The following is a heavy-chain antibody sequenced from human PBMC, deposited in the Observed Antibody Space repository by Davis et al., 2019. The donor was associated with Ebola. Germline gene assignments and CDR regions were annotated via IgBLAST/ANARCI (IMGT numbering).Heavy chain of an antibody. Sequence: PSETLSLTCSVSGASLSSHYWTWIRQPPGKGLEWIGQIHYGGAANYNPSLKSRSIMSVDTSTNQFSLRLTSVTGADTAVYYCATNTSSTAGFDSWGQGTLVTVSS. V-gene: IGHV4-59*11. J-gene: IGHJ4*02. CDR2: IHYGGAA. CDR1: GASLSSHY. CDR3: ATNTSSTAGFDS. D-gene: IGHD1-1*01.